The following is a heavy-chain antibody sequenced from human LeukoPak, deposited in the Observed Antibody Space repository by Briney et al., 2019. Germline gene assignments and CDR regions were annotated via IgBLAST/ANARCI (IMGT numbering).Heavy chain of an antibody. Sequence: PGGSLTLPCAASGFTFSSYGMIWLRQAPGKGLAWVSAISGSGGSTYYEDSVKGRFTISRDNSKNTLYLQMNCLSAEDTAVYYCAKDYYEARRVATTHFDYWGQGTLVTVSS. D-gene: IGHD5-12*01. J-gene: IGHJ4*02. CDR1: GFTFSSYG. CDR3: AKDYYEARRVATTHFDY. V-gene: IGHV3-23*01. CDR2: ISGSGGST.